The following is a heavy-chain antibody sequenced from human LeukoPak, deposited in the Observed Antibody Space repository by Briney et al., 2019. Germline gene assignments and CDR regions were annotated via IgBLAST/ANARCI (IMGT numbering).Heavy chain of an antibody. D-gene: IGHD2-15*01. V-gene: IGHV4-39*07. CDR2: IYYSGST. J-gene: IGHJ5*02. CDR1: GGSISSSSYY. CDR3: ARVVVVAATRLSWFDP. Sequence: ASETLSLTCTVSGGSISSSSYYWGWIRQPPGKGLEWIGSIYYSGSTYYNPSLKSRVTISVDTSKNQFSLKLSSVTAADTAVYYCARVVVVAATRLSWFDPWGQGTLVTVSS.